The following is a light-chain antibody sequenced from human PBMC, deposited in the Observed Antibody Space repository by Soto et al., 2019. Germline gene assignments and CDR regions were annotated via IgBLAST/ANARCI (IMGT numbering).Light chain of an antibody. CDR2: GAS. J-gene: IGKJ1*01. CDR1: QSVSSNY. Sequence: EIVMTQSPATLSVSPGERVTLSCRASQSVSSNYLAWYQQKPGQAPRLLIYGASSRATGIPDRFSGSGSGTDFTLTISRLEPEDFAVYYCQQYSSSRTFGQGTKVDIK. V-gene: IGKV3-20*01. CDR3: QQYSSSRT.